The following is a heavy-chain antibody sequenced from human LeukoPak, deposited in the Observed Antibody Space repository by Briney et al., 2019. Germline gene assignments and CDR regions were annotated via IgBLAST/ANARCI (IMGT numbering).Heavy chain of an antibody. CDR1: GFTFSSYS. D-gene: IGHD4-23*01. V-gene: IGHV3-48*02. CDR3: ARDPRYGGNSFGYYFDY. CDR2: ISSSSSTI. Sequence: GGSLRLSCAASGFTFSSYSMNWVRQAPGKGLEWVSYISSSSSTIYYADSVKGRFTISRDNAKNSLYLQMNSLRDEDTAVYYCARDPRYGGNSFGYYFDYWGQGTLVTVSS. J-gene: IGHJ4*02.